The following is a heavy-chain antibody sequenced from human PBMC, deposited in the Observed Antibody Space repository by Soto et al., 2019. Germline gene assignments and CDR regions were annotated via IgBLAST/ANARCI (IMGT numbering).Heavy chain of an antibody. V-gene: IGHV4-59*01. CDR2: IYYSGST. D-gene: IGHD3-3*01. J-gene: IGHJ5*02. CDR1: GGSISSYY. Sequence: PSETLSLTCTVSGGSISSYYWSWIRQPPGRGLEWIGYIYYSGSTNYNPSLKSRVTISVDTSKNQFSLKLSSVTAADTAVYYCARGASSHDFWRENWFDPWGQGTLVTVSS. CDR3: ARGASSHDFWRENWFDP.